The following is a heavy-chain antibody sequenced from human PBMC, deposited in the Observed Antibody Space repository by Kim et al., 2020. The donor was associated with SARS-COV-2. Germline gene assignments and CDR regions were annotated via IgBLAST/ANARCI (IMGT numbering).Heavy chain of an antibody. V-gene: IGHV6-1*01. Sequence: SQTLSLTCAISGDSVSSNSAAWPWIRQSPSRGLEWLGRTYYRSKWYNDYAVSVKSRITINPDTSKNQFSLQLNSVTPEDTAVYYCARAADFPVSGSYPPHAFDIWGQGTMVTVSS. D-gene: IGHD1-26*01. CDR3: ARAADFPVSGSYPPHAFDI. CDR1: GDSVSSNSAA. CDR2: TYYRSKWYN. J-gene: IGHJ3*02.